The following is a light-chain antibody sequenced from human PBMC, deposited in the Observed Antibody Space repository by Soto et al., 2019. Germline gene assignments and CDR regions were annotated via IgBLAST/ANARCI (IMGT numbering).Light chain of an antibody. CDR3: QQYNNWPRT. CDR2: DTS. CDR1: QSVTSN. Sequence: EIVMTQSPATLSVSPGDRATLSCRASQSVTSNLAWYQQKPGQAPRLLIYDTSARATGVPARFSGSRSGPEFTLTINSLQSEDFAVYYCQQYNNWPRTFGQGTKVDIK. V-gene: IGKV3-15*01. J-gene: IGKJ1*01.